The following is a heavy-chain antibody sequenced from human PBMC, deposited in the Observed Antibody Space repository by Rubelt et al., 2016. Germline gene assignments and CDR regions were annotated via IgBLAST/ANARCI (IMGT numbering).Heavy chain of an antibody. V-gene: IGHV7-4-1*02. J-gene: IGHJ4*02. CDR3: ARVIAEAGRDGNYFDY. CDR1: GYTFTSYA. D-gene: IGHD6-13*01. CDR2: INTNTGHP. Sequence: QVQLVQSGSELKKPGASVKVSCKASGYTFTSYAMNWVRQAPGQGLEWMGWINTNTGHPTYAQGVPGRCVFALDASVSTADLQISSLKAEDTAVYYCARVIAEAGRDGNYFDYWGQGTLVTVSS.